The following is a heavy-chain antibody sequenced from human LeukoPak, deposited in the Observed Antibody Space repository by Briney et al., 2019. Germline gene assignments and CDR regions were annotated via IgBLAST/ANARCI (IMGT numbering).Heavy chain of an antibody. CDR3: AREKYYDSSGYSLGGYYYYGMDV. CDR1: GGSISSGSYY. V-gene: IGHV4-61*02. CDR2: IYTSGST. Sequence: SETLSLTCTVSGGSISSGSYYWSWIRQPAGKGLEWIWRIYTSGSTNYNPSLKSRVTISVDTSKNQFSLKLSSVTAADTAVYYCAREKYYDSSGYSLGGYYYYGMDVWGQGTTVTVSS. J-gene: IGHJ6*02. D-gene: IGHD3-22*01.